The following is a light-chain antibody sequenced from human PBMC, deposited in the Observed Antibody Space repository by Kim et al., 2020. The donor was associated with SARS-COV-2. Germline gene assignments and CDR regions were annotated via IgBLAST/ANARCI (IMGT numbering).Light chain of an antibody. CDR2: TAS. V-gene: IGKV1-9*01. CDR1: QGIDSC. Sequence: ASVGDTVTITCRASQGIDSCLAWYQHKPGKAPKLLSYTASTLQSGVPSRCSGSGSGTDFTLTISSLQPEDFATYYCQQLNSYPSTFGQGTRLEIK. CDR3: QQLNSYPST. J-gene: IGKJ5*01.